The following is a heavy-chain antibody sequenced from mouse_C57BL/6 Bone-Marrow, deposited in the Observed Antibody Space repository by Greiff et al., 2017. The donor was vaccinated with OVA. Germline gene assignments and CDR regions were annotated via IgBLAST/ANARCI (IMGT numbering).Heavy chain of an antibody. V-gene: IGHV2-2*01. CDR1: GFSLTSYG. D-gene: IGHD2-3*01. Sequence: VKLVESGPGLVQPSQSLSITCTVSGFSLTSYGVHWVRQSPGKGLEWLGVIWSGGSTDYNAAFISRLSISKDNSKSQVFFKMNSLQADDTAIYYCARDWDGYYYAMDYWGQGTSVTVSS. J-gene: IGHJ4*01. CDR2: IWSGGST. CDR3: ARDWDGYYYAMDY.